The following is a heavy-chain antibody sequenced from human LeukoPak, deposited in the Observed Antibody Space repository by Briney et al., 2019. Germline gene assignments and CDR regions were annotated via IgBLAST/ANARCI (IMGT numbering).Heavy chain of an antibody. CDR1: GGTFSSYG. J-gene: IGHJ4*02. D-gene: IGHD3-10*01. V-gene: IGHV1-69*13. Sequence: SVKVSCKASGGTFSSYGISWVRQAPGQGLEWMGGIIPIFGTANYAQKFQGRVTITADESTSTAYMELSSLRSEDTAVYYCARAWTVGSYFDYWGQGTLVTVSS. CDR3: ARAWTVGSYFDY. CDR2: IIPIFGTA.